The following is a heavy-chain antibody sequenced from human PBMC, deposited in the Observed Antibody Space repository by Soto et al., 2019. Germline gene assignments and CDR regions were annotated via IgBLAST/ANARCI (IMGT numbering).Heavy chain of an antibody. CDR3: AKSRGRYSYGYGFDY. J-gene: IGHJ4*02. CDR2: ISGSGGST. Sequence: GGSLRLSCAASGFTFSSYAMSWVRQAPGKGLEWVSAISGSGGSTYYADSVKGRFTISRDNSKNTLYLQMNSLRAEDTAVYYCAKSRGRYSYGYGFDYWGQGTLVTVSS. D-gene: IGHD5-18*01. CDR1: GFTFSSYA. V-gene: IGHV3-23*01.